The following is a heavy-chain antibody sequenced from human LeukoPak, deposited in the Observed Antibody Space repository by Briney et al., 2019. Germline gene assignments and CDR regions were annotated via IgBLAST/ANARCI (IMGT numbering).Heavy chain of an antibody. CDR2: ISYDGSNK. J-gene: IGHJ4*02. D-gene: IGHD2-2*01. CDR3: ARDQRIVDIVVVPPFDY. CDR1: GFTFSSYA. Sequence: GGSLRLSCAASGFTFSSYAMHWVRQAPGKGLEWVAVISYDGSNKYYADSVKGRFTISRDNSKNTLYLQMNSLRAEDTAVYYCARDQRIVDIVVVPPFDYWGQGTLVTVSS. V-gene: IGHV3-30-3*01.